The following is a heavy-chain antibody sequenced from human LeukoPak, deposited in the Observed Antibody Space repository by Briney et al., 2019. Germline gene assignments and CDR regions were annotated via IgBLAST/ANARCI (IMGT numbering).Heavy chain of an antibody. CDR1: GGSISSSSHY. CDR3: ARLGSGWYYFDY. CDR2: IYYSGTT. V-gene: IGHV4-39*01. D-gene: IGHD6-19*01. Sequence: SETLSLTCTVPGGSISSSSHYWGWIRQTPGKGLEWIGSIYYSGTTYYNPSVKSRVTISVDTSSNQFSLILTSVTAADTTVYYCARLGSGWYYFDYWGQGTLVTVSS. J-gene: IGHJ4*02.